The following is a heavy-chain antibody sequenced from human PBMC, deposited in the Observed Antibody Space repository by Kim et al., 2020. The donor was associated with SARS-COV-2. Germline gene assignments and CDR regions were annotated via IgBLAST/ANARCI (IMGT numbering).Heavy chain of an antibody. J-gene: IGHJ3*01. CDR3: TREGDGFDY. CDR2: GDS. V-gene: IGHV1-2*02. Sequence: GDSHYAQKFRGRVTVSKDTSIDTTYMDLTGLTSDDTAIYYCTREGDGFDYWGQGTMVTVSS.